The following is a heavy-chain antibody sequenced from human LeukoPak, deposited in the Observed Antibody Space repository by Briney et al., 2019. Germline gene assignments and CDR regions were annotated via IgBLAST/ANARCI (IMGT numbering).Heavy chain of an antibody. J-gene: IGHJ4*02. V-gene: IGHV3-23*01. Sequence: GGSLRLTCAASGFTFSTFAMIWVRQPPGKGLEWVSSIFPSGGEIHYADSVRGRFTISRDNSKSSLSLQMNSLRAEDTAIYYCATYRQVLLPFESWGQGTLVTVSS. D-gene: IGHD2-8*02. CDR2: IFPSGGEI. CDR3: ATYRQVLLPFES. CDR1: GFTFSTFA.